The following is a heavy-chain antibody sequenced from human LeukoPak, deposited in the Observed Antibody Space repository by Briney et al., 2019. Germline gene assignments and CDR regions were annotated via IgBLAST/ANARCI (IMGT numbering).Heavy chain of an antibody. CDR3: TRSPAGDY. V-gene: IGHV3-49*04. D-gene: IGHD2-2*01. CDR1: GFTFGDYA. CDR2: IRSKAYGGTT. Sequence: GGSLRLSCTASGFTFGDYAMSWVRQAPGKGLEWVGFIRSKAYGGTTEYAASVKGRFTTSRDDSKSIAYLQMNSLKTEDTAVYYCTRSPAGDYWGQGTLVTVSS. J-gene: IGHJ4*02.